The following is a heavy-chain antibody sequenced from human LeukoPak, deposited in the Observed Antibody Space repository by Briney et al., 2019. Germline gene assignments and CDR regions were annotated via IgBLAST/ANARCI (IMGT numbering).Heavy chain of an antibody. J-gene: IGHJ4*02. Sequence: GGSLRLSCAASGFTVSSNYMRWVRQAPGEGLEWVSVIYSGGSTYYAASVKGRFTISRDNSQNTLYLQRNSLRAEGTALYYCARAHCSGGSCYPYYFDYWGQGTLVTVSS. D-gene: IGHD2-15*01. V-gene: IGHV3-66*01. CDR2: IYSGGST. CDR1: GFTVSSNY. CDR3: ARAHCSGGSCYPYYFDY.